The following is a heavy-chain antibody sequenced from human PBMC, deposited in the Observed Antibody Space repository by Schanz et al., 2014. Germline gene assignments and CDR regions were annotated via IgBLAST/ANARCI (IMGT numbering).Heavy chain of an antibody. CDR2: ISSGGTTT. J-gene: IGHJ6*03. CDR1: GFIFSDYY. CDR3: AKGPYYYYYMDV. V-gene: IGHV3-11*04. Sequence: QVQLVESGGGLVKPGGSLRLSCAASGFIFSDYYMAWIRQAPGKGPEYVSYISSGGTTTYHSDSVKGRFTISRDNAKNSLFLQMNSLRAEDTAVYYCAKGPYYYYYMDVWGKGTTVTVSS.